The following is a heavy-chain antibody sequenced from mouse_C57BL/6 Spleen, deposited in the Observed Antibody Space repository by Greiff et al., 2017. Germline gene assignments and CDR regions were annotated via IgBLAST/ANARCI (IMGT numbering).Heavy chain of an antibody. CDR2: INPSSGYT. Sequence: QVHVKQSGAELARPGASVKMSCKASGYTFTSYTMHWVKQRPGQGLEWIGYINPSSGYTKYNQKFKDKATLTADKSSSTAYMQLSSLTSEDSAVYYCARGPTVDWYFDVWGTGTTVTVSS. CDR1: GYTFTSYT. D-gene: IGHD1-1*01. CDR3: ARGPTVDWYFDV. V-gene: IGHV1-4*01. J-gene: IGHJ1*03.